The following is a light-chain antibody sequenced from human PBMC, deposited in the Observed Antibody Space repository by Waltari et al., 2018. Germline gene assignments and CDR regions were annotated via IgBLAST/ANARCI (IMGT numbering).Light chain of an antibody. CDR2: EVS. J-gene: IGLJ3*02. V-gene: IGLV2-14*01. CDR1: SSDVGGYNY. Sequence: QSALTQPASVSGSPGQSITISCTGTSSDVGGYNYVSWYQQHPGKALKLMIYEVSNRPSGVSNRFSGSKSGNTASLTISGLQAEDEADYYCSSYTSRVFGGGTKLTVL. CDR3: SSYTSRV.